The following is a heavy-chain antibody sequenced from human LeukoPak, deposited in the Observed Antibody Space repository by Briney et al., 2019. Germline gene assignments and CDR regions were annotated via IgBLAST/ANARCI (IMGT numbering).Heavy chain of an antibody. Sequence: GSLRLSCAASGFTFSAYEMDWVRQAPGKGLEWVSYISGRGGTIYYADSVRGRFTISRDNAKNSLYLQMNSLRAEDTAVYYCAKEFTPESSGFDAFAIWGQGTMVTVSS. V-gene: IGHV3-48*03. CDR2: ISGRGGTI. CDR1: GFTFSAYE. D-gene: IGHD6-19*01. J-gene: IGHJ3*02. CDR3: AKEFTPESSGFDAFAI.